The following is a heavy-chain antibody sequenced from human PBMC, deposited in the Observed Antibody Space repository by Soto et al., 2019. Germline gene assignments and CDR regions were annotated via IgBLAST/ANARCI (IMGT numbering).Heavy chain of an antibody. CDR2: ISSSGSTI. J-gene: IGHJ6*02. CDR1: GFTFSSYE. CDR3: AILKGLEPPYYYYGMDV. D-gene: IGHD1-1*01. V-gene: IGHV3-48*03. Sequence: GGSLRLSCAASGFTFSSYEMNWVRQAPGKGLEWVSYISSSGSTIYYADSVKGRFTISRDNAKNSLYLQMNSLRAEDTAVYYCAILKGLEPPYYYYGMDVWRQGTTATVSS.